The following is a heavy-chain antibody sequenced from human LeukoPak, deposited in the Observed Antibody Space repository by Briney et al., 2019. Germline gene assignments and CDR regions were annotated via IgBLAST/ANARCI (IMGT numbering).Heavy chain of an antibody. CDR3: ATDNLDSSGYFLDAFDI. Sequence: GASVKVSCKVSGYTLSELSMHWVRQAPGQGLEWMGGFDPGSGETTYADNFQGRVTMTEDTSADTAYMELRSLRSEDTAVCYCATDNLDSSGYFLDAFDIWGQGTMVTVSS. CDR1: GYTLSELS. V-gene: IGHV1-24*01. J-gene: IGHJ3*02. D-gene: IGHD3-22*01. CDR2: FDPGSGET.